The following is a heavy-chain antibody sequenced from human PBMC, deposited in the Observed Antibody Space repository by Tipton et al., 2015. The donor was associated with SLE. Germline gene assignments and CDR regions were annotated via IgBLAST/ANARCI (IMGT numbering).Heavy chain of an antibody. V-gene: IGHV4-34*01. CDR3: ALRFWGAFDY. Sequence: TLSLTCTVSGGSISSYYWSWIRQPPGKGLEWIGEINHSGSTNYNPSLKSRVTISVDTSKNQFSLKLSSVTAADTAVYYCALRFWGAFDYWGQGTLVTVSS. CDR2: INHSGST. CDR1: GGSISSYY. J-gene: IGHJ4*02. D-gene: IGHD3-3*01.